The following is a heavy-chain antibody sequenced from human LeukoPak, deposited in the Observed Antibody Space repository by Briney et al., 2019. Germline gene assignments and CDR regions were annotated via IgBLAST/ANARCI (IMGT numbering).Heavy chain of an antibody. J-gene: IGHJ4*02. V-gene: IGHV3-30*02. CDR1: GFTFSSYG. D-gene: IGHD3-10*01. CDR2: IRYDGSNK. Sequence: GSLRLPCAASGFTFSSYGMHLVRQAPGKGLEWVAFIRYDGSNKYYADSVRGRFTISRDNSKNTLYLQMTSLRAEDTAVYYCAKDQGSGSENYSWGYFDYWGQGTLVTVSS. CDR3: AKDQGSGSENYSWGYFDY.